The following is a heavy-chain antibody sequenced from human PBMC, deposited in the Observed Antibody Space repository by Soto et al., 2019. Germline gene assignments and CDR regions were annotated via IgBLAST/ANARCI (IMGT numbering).Heavy chain of an antibody. V-gene: IGHV3-9*01. Sequence: GVSLRLSFAAPRFTFDDYSMHWVRQAPGKGLEWVSGITWNSGSVVYADSVKGRFTISRDNAKNCLYLQMNSLRAEDTALYYCAKMAWSGYFFDYWGQGSLVTVSS. CDR1: RFTFDDYS. D-gene: IGHD3-3*01. CDR3: AKMAWSGYFFDY. CDR2: ITWNSGSV. J-gene: IGHJ4*02.